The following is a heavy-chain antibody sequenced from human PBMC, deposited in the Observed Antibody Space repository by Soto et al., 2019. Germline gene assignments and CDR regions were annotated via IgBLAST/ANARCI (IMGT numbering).Heavy chain of an antibody. V-gene: IGHV3-30*18. J-gene: IGHJ6*02. CDR2: ISYDGSNK. D-gene: IGHD3-22*01. Sequence: QPGGSLRLSCAASGFTFSSYGMHWVRQAPGKGLEWVAVISYDGSNKYYADSVKGRFTISRDNSKNTLYLQRNSLRAEDTAVYYCAKVNTDYYDSSGYYTSRGLYYYYGMDVWGQGTTVTVSS. CDR1: GFTFSSYG. CDR3: AKVNTDYYDSSGYYTSRGLYYYYGMDV.